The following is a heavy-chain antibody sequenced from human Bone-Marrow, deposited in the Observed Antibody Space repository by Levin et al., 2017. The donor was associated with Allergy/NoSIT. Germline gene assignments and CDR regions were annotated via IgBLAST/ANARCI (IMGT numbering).Heavy chain of an antibody. V-gene: IGHV1-24*01. J-gene: IGHJ1*01. CDR3: ATAFGGNYSLDEYFPH. CDR2: FDPEDDKP. Sequence: GASVKVSCRVSGSAYTLIQLSIHWVRQAPGKGLEWMGGFDPEDDKPIYAQMFQGRVTMTEDTSADTAYMDLSSLRSDDTAVYYCATAFGGNYSLDEYFPHWGQGTLVTVSS. D-gene: IGHD1-7*01. CDR1: GSAYTLIQLS.